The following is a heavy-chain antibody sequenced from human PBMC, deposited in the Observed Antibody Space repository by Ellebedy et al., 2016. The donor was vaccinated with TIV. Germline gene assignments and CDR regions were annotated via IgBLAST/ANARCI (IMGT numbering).Heavy chain of an antibody. CDR1: GYSFTNYW. D-gene: IGHD3-16*01. V-gene: IGHV5-51*01. CDR3: ARQSQGGGESGVFDI. J-gene: IGHJ3*02. Sequence: GESLKISCKGSGYSFTNYWIGWVRQMPGKGLEWMAIIYPGDSNTLYSPSFQGQVTISPDKSISTAYLQWSSLKASDSAMYYCARQSQGGGESGVFDIWGQGTLLTVSS. CDR2: IYPGDSNT.